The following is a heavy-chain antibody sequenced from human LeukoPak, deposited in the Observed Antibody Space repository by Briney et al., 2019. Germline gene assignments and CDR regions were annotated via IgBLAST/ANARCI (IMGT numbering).Heavy chain of an antibody. J-gene: IGHJ6*03. V-gene: IGHV4-34*01. CDR1: GGSFSGYY. CDR2: INHSGST. D-gene: IGHD3-3*01. Sequence: PSETLSLTCAVYGGSFSGYYWSWIRQPPGKGLEWIGEINHSGSTNYNPSLKSRVTISVDTSKNQFSLKLSSVTAADTAVYYCARVGMVTAYYYYYYMDVWGKGTTVTVSS. CDR3: ARVGMVTAYYYYYYMDV.